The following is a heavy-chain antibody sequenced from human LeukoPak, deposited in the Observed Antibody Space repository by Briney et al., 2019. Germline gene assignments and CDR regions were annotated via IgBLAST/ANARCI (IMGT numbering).Heavy chain of an antibody. D-gene: IGHD1-26*01. J-gene: IGHJ4*02. CDR3: ARRRDLYSGSYYPFDY. CDR1: GYSFTSYW. Sequence: GESLKISCKGSGYSFTSYWIGWVRQMPGKGLEWMGVIYPGDSETRYSPSFQGQVTISADKSISTAYLQWSSLKASDTAMYYCARRRDLYSGSYYPFDYWGQGTLVTVSS. CDR2: IYPGDSET. V-gene: IGHV5-51*01.